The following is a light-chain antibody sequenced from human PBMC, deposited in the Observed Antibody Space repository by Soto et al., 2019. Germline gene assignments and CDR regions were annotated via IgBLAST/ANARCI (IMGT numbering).Light chain of an antibody. J-gene: IGKJ1*01. Sequence: EIVLTQSPGTLSLSPGERATLSCRASQSVSSSYLAWYQQKPGQAPRLLIYGASTRATGIPARFSGSGSGTEFTLTISSLQPDDFATYYCQQYNSYSFGQGTKVDIK. CDR2: GAS. CDR1: QSVSSSY. CDR3: QQYNSYS. V-gene: IGKV3-20*01.